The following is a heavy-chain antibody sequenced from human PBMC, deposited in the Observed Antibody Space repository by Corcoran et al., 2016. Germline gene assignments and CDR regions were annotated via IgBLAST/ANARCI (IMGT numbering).Heavy chain of an antibody. CDR3: ALTYYYDSSGYRIRSWFDP. J-gene: IGHJ5*02. CDR2: INAGNGNT. D-gene: IGHD3-22*01. V-gene: IGHV1-3*01. Sequence: QVQLVQSGAEVKKPGVSVKVSCKASGYTFTSYAMHWVRQAPGQRLEWMGWINAGNGNTKYSQKFQGRVTITRDTSASTAYMELSSLRSEDTAVYYCALTYYYDSSGYRIRSWFDPWGQGTLVTVSS. CDR1: GYTFTSYA.